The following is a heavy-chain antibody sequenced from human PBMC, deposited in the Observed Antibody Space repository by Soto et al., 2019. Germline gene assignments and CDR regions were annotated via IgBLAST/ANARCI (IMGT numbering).Heavy chain of an antibody. J-gene: IGHJ5*02. CDR1: GGSISSYY. Sequence: SETLSLTCTVSGGSISSYYWSWIRQPPGKGLKWIGYIYYSGSTYYNPSLKSRVTISVDTSKNQFSLKLSSVTAADTAVYYCARVSMVRGVISWNWFDPWGQGTLVTVSS. D-gene: IGHD3-10*01. CDR3: ARVSMVRGVISWNWFDP. CDR2: IYYSGST. V-gene: IGHV4-59*01.